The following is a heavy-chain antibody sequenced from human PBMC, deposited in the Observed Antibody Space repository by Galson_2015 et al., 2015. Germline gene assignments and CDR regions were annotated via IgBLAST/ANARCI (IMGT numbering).Heavy chain of an antibody. D-gene: IGHD6-19*01. CDR3: AKVRSSGWYVTYAFDY. CDR2: ISYDGSNK. CDR1: GFTFSSYG. Sequence: SLRLSCAASGFTFSSYGMHWVRQAPGKGLEWVAVISYDGSNKYYADSVKGRFTISRDSSKNTLYLQMNSLRAEDTAVYYCAKVRSSGWYVTYAFDYWGQGTLVTVSS. J-gene: IGHJ4*02. V-gene: IGHV3-30*18.